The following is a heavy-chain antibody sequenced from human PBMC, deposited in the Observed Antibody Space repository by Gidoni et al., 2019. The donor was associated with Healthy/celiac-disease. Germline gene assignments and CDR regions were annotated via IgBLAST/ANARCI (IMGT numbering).Heavy chain of an antibody. CDR1: GFTFSNYW. J-gene: IGHJ4*02. CDR2: IKQDGSEK. D-gene: IGHD6-6*01. CDR3: ARKKKLVRSLDY. Sequence: EVQLVESGGGLVQPGGSLRLSCAASGFTFSNYWMNWVRRAPGKGLEWVANIKQDGSEKSYVDSVKGRFTISRDNAKNSLYLQMNSLRAEDTAVYYCARKKKLVRSLDYWGQGTLVTVSS. V-gene: IGHV3-7*03.